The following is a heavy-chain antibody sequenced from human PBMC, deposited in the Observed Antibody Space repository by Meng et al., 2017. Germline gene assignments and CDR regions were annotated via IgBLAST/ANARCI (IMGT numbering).Heavy chain of an antibody. J-gene: IGHJ4*02. V-gene: IGHV3-30*04. CDR3: ASAGGTTVAATALFGY. D-gene: IGHD6-25*01. CDR2: ISYDGSNK. Sequence: GRSLSLSCAVSGFTFSSYAIHWVRQAPGKGLEWVAVISYDGSNKYYADSVKGRFTISRDNSKNTLYLQMNSLRAEDTAVYYCASAGGTTVAATALFGYWGQGTLVTVSS. CDR1: GFTFSSYA.